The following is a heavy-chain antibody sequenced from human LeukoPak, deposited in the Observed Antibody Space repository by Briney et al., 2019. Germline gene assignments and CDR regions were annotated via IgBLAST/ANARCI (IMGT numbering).Heavy chain of an antibody. CDR3: ARVSSGWYYY. J-gene: IGHJ4*02. CDR1: GFTVSSNY. V-gene: IGHV3-66*01. CDR2: IYSGGST. Sequence: GGSLRLSCAASGFTVSSNYTSWVRQAPGKGLEWVSVIYSGGSTYYADSVKGRFTISRDNSKNTLYLQMNSLRAEDTAVYYCARVSSGWYYYWGQGTLVTVSS. D-gene: IGHD6-19*01.